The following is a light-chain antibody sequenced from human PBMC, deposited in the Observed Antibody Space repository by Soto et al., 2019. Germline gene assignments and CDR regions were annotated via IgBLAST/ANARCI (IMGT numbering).Light chain of an antibody. CDR1: QSVSSY. J-gene: IGKJ4*01. V-gene: IGKV3-11*01. Sequence: EIVLTQSPATLSLSPGERATLSCRASQSVSSYLAWYQQKPGQAPRLLIYDASNRATGIPARFSGSGSGPDFTLTISSLEPEDFAVYYCQQRSNWPLTFGGGNKVEIK. CDR2: DAS. CDR3: QQRSNWPLT.